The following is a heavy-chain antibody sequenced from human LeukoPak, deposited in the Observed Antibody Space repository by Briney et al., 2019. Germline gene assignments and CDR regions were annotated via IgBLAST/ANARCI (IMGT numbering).Heavy chain of an antibody. CDR2: ISSSSSTI. J-gene: IGHJ4*02. D-gene: IGHD3-22*01. V-gene: IGHV3-48*04. CDR1: GFTFSSYS. Sequence: GGSLRLSCAASGFTFSSYSMNWVRQAPGKGLEWVSYISSSSSTIYYADSVKGRFTISRDNAKNSLYLQMNSLRAEDTAVYYCARDYRGDSAYYYTDYWGQGTLVTVS. CDR3: ARDYRGDSAYYYTDY.